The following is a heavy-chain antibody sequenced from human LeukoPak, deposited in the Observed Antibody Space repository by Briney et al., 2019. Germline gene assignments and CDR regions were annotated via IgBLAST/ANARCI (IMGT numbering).Heavy chain of an antibody. Sequence: PSETLSLTCTVSGGSISSYYWSWIRQPPGKGLEWIGYIYYSGSTNYNPSLKSRVTISVGTSKNQFSLKLSSVTAADTAVYYCARHYSYGYYYYGMDVWGQGTTVIVSS. CDR2: IYYSGST. CDR1: GGSISSYY. CDR3: ARHYSYGYYYYGMDV. D-gene: IGHD5-18*01. V-gene: IGHV4-59*08. J-gene: IGHJ6*02.